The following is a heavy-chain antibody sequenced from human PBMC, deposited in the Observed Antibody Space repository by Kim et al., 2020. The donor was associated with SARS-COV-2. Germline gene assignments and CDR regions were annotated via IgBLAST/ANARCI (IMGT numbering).Heavy chain of an antibody. CDR2: IIPIFGTA. V-gene: IGHV1-69*13. Sequence: SVKVSCKASGGTFSSYAISWVRQAPGQGLEWMGGIIPIFGTANYAQKFQGRVTITADESTSTAYMELSSLRSEDTAVYYCARGHHYDSSGYYLAFDIWGQGTMVTVSS. J-gene: IGHJ3*02. CDR3: ARGHHYDSSGYYLAFDI. D-gene: IGHD3-22*01. CDR1: GGTFSSYA.